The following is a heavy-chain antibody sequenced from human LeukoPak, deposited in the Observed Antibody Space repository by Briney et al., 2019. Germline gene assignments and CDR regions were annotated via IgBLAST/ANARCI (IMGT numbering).Heavy chain of an antibody. CDR2: LYHTGST. J-gene: IGHJ3*02. D-gene: IGHD3-22*01. CDR1: GGSISSNTW. Sequence: PSETLSLTCAVSGGSISSNTWWSWVHQPPGKGLEWIVVLYHTGSTNYNPSLKSRLTISVDKSKNQFSLKLNTLTAADTAVYYCASRIFMTVGNSAFDIWGQGTVVTVSS. CDR3: ASRIFMTVGNSAFDI. V-gene: IGHV4-4*02.